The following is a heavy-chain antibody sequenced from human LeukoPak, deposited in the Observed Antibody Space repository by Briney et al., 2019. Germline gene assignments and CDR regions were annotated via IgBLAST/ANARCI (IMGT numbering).Heavy chain of an antibody. V-gene: IGHV1-2*02. D-gene: IGHD3-22*01. CDR3: ATEYYYDSSGQQNDY. J-gene: IGHJ4*02. CDR1: GYTFTGYY. Sequence: GASVKVSCKASGYTFTGYYMHWVRQAPGQGLEWMGWINPNSGGTNYAQKFQGRVTMTRDTSISTAYMELSRLRSDDTAVYYCATEYYYDSSGQQNDYWGQGTLVTVSS. CDR2: INPNSGGT.